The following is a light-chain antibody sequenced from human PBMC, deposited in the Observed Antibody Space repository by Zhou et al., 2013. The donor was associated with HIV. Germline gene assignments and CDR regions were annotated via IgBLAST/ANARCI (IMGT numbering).Light chain of an antibody. V-gene: IGKV2-30*02. CDR1: QSLVHSDGNTY. J-gene: IGKJ3*01. Sequence: DVVMTQSPLSLPVTLGQPASISCRSSQSLVHSDGNTYLNWFHQRPGQSPRRLIYAVSNRDSGVPDRFSATGSGTDFTLKISRVEAEDVGVYYCMQALQTPFTFGPGTKVDIK. CDR3: MQALQTPFT. CDR2: AVS.